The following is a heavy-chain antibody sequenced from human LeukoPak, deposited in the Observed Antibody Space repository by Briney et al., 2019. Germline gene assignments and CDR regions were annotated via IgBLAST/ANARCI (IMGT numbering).Heavy chain of an antibody. Sequence: GGSLRLSCVASGFTFSRSEMNWVRQAPGTGLEWLSYIGRSGGTMYYADSVKGRFTISRDNAKNSLYLQMSSLRADDTAVYYCATEGAYTTSSPPAYWGQGTRVTVSS. D-gene: IGHD3-16*01. CDR2: IGRSGGTM. CDR1: GFTFSRSE. V-gene: IGHV3-48*03. CDR3: ATEGAYTTSSPPAY. J-gene: IGHJ4*02.